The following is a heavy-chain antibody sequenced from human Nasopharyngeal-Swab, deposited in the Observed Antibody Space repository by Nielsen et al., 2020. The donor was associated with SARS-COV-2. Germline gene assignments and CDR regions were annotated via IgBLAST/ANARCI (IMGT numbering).Heavy chain of an antibody. Sequence: GESLKISCAASGFTFNNYAMSWVRQAPGKGLEWVSAISGSGGTTYYADSVKGRFTISRDDSKNTLYLQMNSLRAEDTAVYYCAKDRGNGWYRLASWGLGTLVTVSS. V-gene: IGHV3-23*01. CDR2: ISGSGGTT. CDR1: GFTFNNYA. D-gene: IGHD6-19*01. CDR3: AKDRGNGWYRLAS. J-gene: IGHJ5*02.